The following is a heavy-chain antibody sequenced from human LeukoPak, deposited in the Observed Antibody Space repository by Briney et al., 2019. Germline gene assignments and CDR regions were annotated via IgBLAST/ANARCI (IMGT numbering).Heavy chain of an antibody. J-gene: IGHJ4*02. CDR1: GYTFTTYW. CDR2: LYPGDSDT. D-gene: IGHD5-12*01. CDR3: ASRLRERFDS. Sequence: GESLKISCKGSGYTFTTYWIGWVRQMPGKGLEWLGILYPGDSDTRYSPSFQGQVTISADKSIGTAYLQWSSLKASDTAMYYCASRLRERFDSWGQGTLVTVSS. V-gene: IGHV5-51*01.